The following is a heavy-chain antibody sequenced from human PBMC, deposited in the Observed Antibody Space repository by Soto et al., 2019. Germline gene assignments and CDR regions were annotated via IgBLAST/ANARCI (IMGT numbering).Heavy chain of an antibody. CDR1: GGSISSYY. V-gene: IGHV4-59*01. CDR2: IYSSGGSSGGST. Sequence: SETLSLTCTVSGGSISSYYLTWIRQPPGKGLEWIGYIYSSGGSSGGSTNYNPSLKSRVTISVDTSKNQFSLKLSSVTAADTAVYYCASGNWFDSWGQGTLVTVSS. CDR3: ASGNWFDS. J-gene: IGHJ5*01.